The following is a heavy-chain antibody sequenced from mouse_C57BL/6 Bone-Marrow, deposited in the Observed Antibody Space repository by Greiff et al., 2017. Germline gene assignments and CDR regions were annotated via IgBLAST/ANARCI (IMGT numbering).Heavy chain of an antibody. V-gene: IGHV10-1*01. CDR1: GFSFTTYA. CDR3: VRQETGGWYFDV. CDR2: IRSKSNNYAT. Sequence: EVQRVESGGGLVQPKGSLKLSCAASGFSFTTYAMNWVRQAPGKGLEWVARIRSKSNNYATYYADSVKDRFTISRDDSESMLYLQMNNLKTEDTAMYYCVRQETGGWYFDVWGTGTTVTVSS. D-gene: IGHD4-1*01. J-gene: IGHJ1*03.